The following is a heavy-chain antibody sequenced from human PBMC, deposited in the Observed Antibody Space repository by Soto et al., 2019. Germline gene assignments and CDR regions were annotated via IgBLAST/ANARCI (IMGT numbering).Heavy chain of an antibody. CDR1: GDSISTNSYS. Sequence: SETLSLTCTVSGDSISTNSYSWGWIRQPPGQGLEWIGLFYYSGSTHYNPSLKSRVTISVDRSKNQFSLRLSSVTAADTAVYYCARVPDYWGQGTLVTVSS. V-gene: IGHV4-39*07. CDR3: ARVPDY. J-gene: IGHJ4*02. CDR2: FYYSGST.